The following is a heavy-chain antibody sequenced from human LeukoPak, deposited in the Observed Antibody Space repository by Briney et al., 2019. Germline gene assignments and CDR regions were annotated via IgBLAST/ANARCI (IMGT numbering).Heavy chain of an antibody. D-gene: IGHD5-12*01. CDR3: ATTLDSGWPVDY. CDR2: IGTADDT. Sequence: PGGSLRLSCAASGFTFSNYAMHWVRQATGKGLEWVSTIGTADDTYYSGSVKGRFTISRENAKSSLYLQMNSLRAGDTAVYYCATTLDSGWPVDYWGQGTLVTVS. V-gene: IGHV3-13*04. CDR1: GFTFSNYA. J-gene: IGHJ4*02.